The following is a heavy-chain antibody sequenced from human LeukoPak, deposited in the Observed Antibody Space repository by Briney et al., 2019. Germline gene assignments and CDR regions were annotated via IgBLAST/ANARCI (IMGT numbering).Heavy chain of an antibody. J-gene: IGHJ4*02. CDR2: IYTGGST. D-gene: IGHD5-24*01. CDR3: ARERRWLQLDY. V-gene: IGHV3-66*01. Sequence: GGSLRLSCAASGFTVSSNYVSWVRQAPGKGLEWVSVIYTGGSTYYADSVKGRFTISRDNSKNTLYLQMNSLRAEDTAVYYCARERRWLQLDYWGQGTLVTVSS. CDR1: GFTVSSNY.